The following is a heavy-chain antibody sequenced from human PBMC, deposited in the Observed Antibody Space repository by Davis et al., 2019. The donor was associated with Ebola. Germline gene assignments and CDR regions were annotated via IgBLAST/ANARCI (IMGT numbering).Heavy chain of an antibody. CDR1: GYSFTSYW. J-gene: IGHJ6*02. Sequence: GESLKISCKGSGYSFTSYWIGWVRQMPGKGLEWMGIIYPGDSDTRYSPSFQGQVTISADKSISTAYLQWSSLKASDTSMYYCTRQRVVAAYYYYGMDVWGQGTTVTVSS. CDR3: TRQRVVAAYYYYGMDV. CDR2: IYPGDSDT. V-gene: IGHV5-51*01. D-gene: IGHD2-15*01.